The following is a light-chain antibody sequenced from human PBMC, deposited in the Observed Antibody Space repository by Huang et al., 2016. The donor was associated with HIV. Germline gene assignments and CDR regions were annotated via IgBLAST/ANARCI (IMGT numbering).Light chain of an antibody. CDR1: QNINNK. CDR3: QQYNSWPPLT. J-gene: IGKJ4*01. CDR2: GAS. V-gene: IGKV3-15*01. Sequence: EIVMTQSPAPLSVSPGERATLSCRASQNINNKLAWYQQLPGQAPRLLIYGASTRATGFPARFSGSGSGTEFTLTISSLQSEDFALYYCQQYNSWPPLTFGGGTKVEIK.